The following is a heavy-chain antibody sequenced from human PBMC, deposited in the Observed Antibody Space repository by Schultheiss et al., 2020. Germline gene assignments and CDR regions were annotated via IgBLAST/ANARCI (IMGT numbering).Heavy chain of an antibody. Sequence: CGSLRLSCAASGFTFSRYWMSWVRQAPGKGLEWVANIKQDGSEDYYVDSVKGRFTISRDNAKNSLYLQMNSLRAEDTAVYYCARPTSTYYYYGMDVWGQGTTVTVSS. CDR1: GFTFSRYW. CDR2: IKQDGSED. CDR3: ARPTSTYYYYGMDV. J-gene: IGHJ6*02. V-gene: IGHV3-7*03. D-gene: IGHD5/OR15-5a*01.